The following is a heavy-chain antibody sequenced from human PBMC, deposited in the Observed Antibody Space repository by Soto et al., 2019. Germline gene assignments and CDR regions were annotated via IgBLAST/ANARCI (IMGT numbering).Heavy chain of an antibody. CDR2: IRNKANSYAT. D-gene: IGHD2-21*02. CDR3: IISFVVVTAIAAS. V-gene: IGHV3-73*02. CDR1: GFTFSDST. J-gene: IGHJ5*02. Sequence: EVQLVESGGGLVQPGGSLKLSCAASGFTFSDSTMHWVRQASGKGLEWVGRIRNKANSYATAYAASVKGRFNVSIDHSTNTPYLQMTGPTPEATAVYSCIISFVVVTAIAASWGQGTLATVSS.